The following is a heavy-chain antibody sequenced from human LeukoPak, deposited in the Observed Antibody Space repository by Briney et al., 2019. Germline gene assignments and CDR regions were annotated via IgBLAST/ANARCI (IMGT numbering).Heavy chain of an antibody. D-gene: IGHD2-15*01. CDR1: GFTFSSYA. V-gene: IGHV3-7*01. J-gene: IGHJ5*02. CDR3: ASGYFLNWFDP. Sequence: GGSLRLSCAASGFTFSSYAMSWVRQAPGKGLEWVANIKQDGSEKYYVDSVKGRFTISRGNAKNSLYLQMNSLRAEDTAVYYCASGYFLNWFDPWGQGTLVTVSS. CDR2: IKQDGSEK.